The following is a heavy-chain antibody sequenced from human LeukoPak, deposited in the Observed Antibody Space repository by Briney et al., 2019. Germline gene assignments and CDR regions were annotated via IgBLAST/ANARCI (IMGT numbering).Heavy chain of an antibody. Sequence: ASVKVSCKASGYTFTGYYMHWVRQAPGQGLEWMGRINPNSGGTNYAQKFQGRVTMTRDTSISTAYMELRSLRSDDTAVYYCARDEIAVAGDFDYWGQGTLVTVSS. CDR3: ARDEIAVAGDFDY. D-gene: IGHD6-19*01. CDR1: GYTFTGYY. J-gene: IGHJ4*02. V-gene: IGHV1-2*06. CDR2: INPNSGGT.